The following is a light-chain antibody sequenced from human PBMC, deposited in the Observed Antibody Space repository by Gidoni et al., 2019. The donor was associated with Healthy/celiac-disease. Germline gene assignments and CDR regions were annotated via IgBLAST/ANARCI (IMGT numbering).Light chain of an antibody. V-gene: IGKV2-30*01. Sequence: DVVMTQSPLSLPVTLGQPASISCSASQSLVYSDGNTYLNWFPQRPGQSPRRLIYKVSNRDSGVPDRFSGSGSGTDFTLKISRVEAEDVGVYYCMQGTHWPWTFGQXTKVEIK. J-gene: IGKJ1*01. CDR2: KVS. CDR1: QSLVYSDGNTY. CDR3: MQGTHWPWT.